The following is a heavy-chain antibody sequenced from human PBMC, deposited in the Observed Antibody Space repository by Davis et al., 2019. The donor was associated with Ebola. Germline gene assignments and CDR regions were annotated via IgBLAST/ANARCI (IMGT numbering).Heavy chain of an antibody. Sequence: HPQTLSLTCAIPGDSVSGKIGAWNWIRQSPSRGLEWLGRTYYTSKWYKNYAASVKSRATINADTSKNQFSLQLNSVTPEDTAVYYCARGWLRTGLDIWGQGTMVIVSS. D-gene: IGHD5-24*01. J-gene: IGHJ3*02. CDR3: ARGWLRTGLDI. CDR1: GDSVSGKIGA. V-gene: IGHV6-1*01. CDR2: TYYTSKWYK.